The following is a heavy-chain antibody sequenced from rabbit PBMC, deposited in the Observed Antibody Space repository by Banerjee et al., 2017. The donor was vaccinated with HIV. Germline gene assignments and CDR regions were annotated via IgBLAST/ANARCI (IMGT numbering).Heavy chain of an antibody. D-gene: IGHD4-1*01. J-gene: IGHJ4*01. CDR2: IYSGGSGST. Sequence: QQQLEESGGGLVKPGGTLTLTCKASGFSFSNGYVMCWVRQAPGKGLEWIGCIYSGGSGSTYYANWAKGRFTISKTSSTTVTLQMTSLTAADTATYFCARDLAGVTGWNFGLWGPGTLVTVS. V-gene: IGHV1S45*01. CDR3: ARDLAGVTGWNFGL. CDR1: GFSFSNGYV.